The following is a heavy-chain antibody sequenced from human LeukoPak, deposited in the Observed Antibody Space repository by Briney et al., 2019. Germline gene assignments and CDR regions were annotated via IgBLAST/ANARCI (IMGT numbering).Heavy chain of an antibody. CDR3: ARDSGSYRGFDY. CDR2: ISSRGSSI. J-gene: IGHJ4*02. V-gene: IGHV3-48*03. CDR1: EFTFSSYE. D-gene: IGHD1-26*01. Sequence: PGGSLRLSCAASEFTFSSYEMNWVRQAPGKGLEWISFISSRGSSIYYADSVEGRFTISRDNAKNSLYLQMNSLRAEDTAVYYCARDSGSYRGFDYWGQGTLVTVSS.